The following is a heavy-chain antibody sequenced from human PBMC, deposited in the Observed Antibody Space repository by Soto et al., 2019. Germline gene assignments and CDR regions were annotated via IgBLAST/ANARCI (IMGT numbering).Heavy chain of an antibody. CDR2: INSDGCST. CDR1: GFTFSSYW. Sequence: EVQLVESGGGVVEPGGSLRLSCAASGFTFSSYWMHWVRQAPGKGLVWVSSINSDGCSTSYADSVKGRFTISRDNAKNTLYLQMNSLRAEDTAVYYCVRTSLVVAAATREDYWGQGTLVTVSS. CDR3: VRTSLVVAAATREDY. D-gene: IGHD2-15*01. J-gene: IGHJ4*02. V-gene: IGHV3-74*01.